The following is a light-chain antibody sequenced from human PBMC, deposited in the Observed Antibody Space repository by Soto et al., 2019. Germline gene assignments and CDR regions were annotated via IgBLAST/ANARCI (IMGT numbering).Light chain of an antibody. CDR1: SSDVGGYNY. J-gene: IGLJ1*01. CDR2: DVS. V-gene: IGLV2-14*01. Sequence: QSALTQPASVSGSPGPSITISCTGTSSDVGGYNYVSWYQQHPGKAPKLMIYDVSNRPSGVSNRFSGSKSGNTASLTISGLKTEAAADYYCSSYTSSSTLYVFGTGTKLTVL. CDR3: SSYTSSSTLYV.